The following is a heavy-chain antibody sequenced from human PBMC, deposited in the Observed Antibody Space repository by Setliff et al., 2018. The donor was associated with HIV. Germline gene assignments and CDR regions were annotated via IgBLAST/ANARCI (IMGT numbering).Heavy chain of an antibody. Sequence: SETLSLTCTVSGGSISSSSYYWGWIRQPPGKGLEWIGSIYYSGSTYYNPSLKSRVTISVDTSKNQFSLKLSSVAAADTAVYYCARRIAAAGDAFDIWGQGTMVTVSS. J-gene: IGHJ3*02. V-gene: IGHV4-39*01. D-gene: IGHD6-13*01. CDR2: IYYSGST. CDR1: GGSISSSSYY. CDR3: ARRIAAAGDAFDI.